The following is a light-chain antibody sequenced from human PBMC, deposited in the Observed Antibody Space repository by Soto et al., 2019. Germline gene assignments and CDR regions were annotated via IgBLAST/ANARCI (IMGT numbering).Light chain of an antibody. CDR2: GAS. CDR1: QTIRSSY. Sequence: EIVFTQSPGTLSLSPGERATLSCRASQTIRSSYLAWYQQKPGQAPRLLFFGASSRATGIPDRFGGSGSGTDFTLTISXLEPEDFAVYYCQQYGSSWTFGQGTKVDIK. V-gene: IGKV3-20*01. J-gene: IGKJ1*01. CDR3: QQYGSSWT.